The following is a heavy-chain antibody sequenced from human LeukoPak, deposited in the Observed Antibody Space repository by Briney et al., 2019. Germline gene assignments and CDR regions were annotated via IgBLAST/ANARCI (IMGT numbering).Heavy chain of an antibody. J-gene: IGHJ6*02. V-gene: IGHV3-30-3*01. Sequence: PGGSLRLSCAASGFTFSSYAMHWVRQAPGQGLEWVAVISYDGSNKYYADSVKGRFTISRDNSKNTPYLQMNSLRAEHTAADSCARGGRFHRGYSYGYSPRYYYYGMDVWRQGPTVTVSS. CDR3: ARGGRFHRGYSYGYSPRYYYYGMDV. D-gene: IGHD5-18*01. CDR2: ISYDGSNK. CDR1: GFTFSSYA.